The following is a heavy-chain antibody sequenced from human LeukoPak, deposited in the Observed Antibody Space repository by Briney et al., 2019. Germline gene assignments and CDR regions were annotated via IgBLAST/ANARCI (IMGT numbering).Heavy chain of an antibody. CDR1: GGTFSSYA. J-gene: IGHJ4*02. Sequence: ASVTVSCKASGGTFSSYAISWVRQAPGQGLEWMGGIIPIFGTANYAQKFQGRVTITADESTSTAYMELSSLRSEDTAVYYCARALVYCSGGSCYSDFDYWGQGTLVTVSS. D-gene: IGHD2-15*01. CDR3: ARALVYCSGGSCYSDFDY. V-gene: IGHV1-69*13. CDR2: IIPIFGTA.